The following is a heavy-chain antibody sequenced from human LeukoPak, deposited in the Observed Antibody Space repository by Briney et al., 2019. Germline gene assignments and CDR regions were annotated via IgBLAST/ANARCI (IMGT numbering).Heavy chain of an antibody. CDR2: ISYDGSNK. Sequence: PGGSLRLSCAASGFTFSSYAMHWVRQAPGKGLEWVAVISYDGSNKYYADSVKGRFTISRDNSKNTLYLQMNSLRAEDTAVYYCARGKVVGVSRYYYYMDVWGKGTTVTVSS. CDR3: ARGKVVGVSRYYYYMDV. V-gene: IGHV3-30-3*01. D-gene: IGHD1-26*01. CDR1: GFTFSSYA. J-gene: IGHJ6*03.